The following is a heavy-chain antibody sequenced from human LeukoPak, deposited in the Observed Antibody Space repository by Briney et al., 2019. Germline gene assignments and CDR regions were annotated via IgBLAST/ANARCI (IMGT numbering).Heavy chain of an antibody. CDR3: ARLYGTFLEWSPYFDY. J-gene: IGHJ4*02. D-gene: IGHD3-3*02. CDR1: GFTFSSYA. V-gene: IGHV3-53*04. Sequence: GGSLRLSCAASGFTFSSYAMSWVRQAPGKGLEWVSVIYSGGSTYYADSVKGRFTISRHNSKNTLYLQMNSLRAEDTAVYYCARLYGTFLEWSPYFDYWGQGTLVTVSS. CDR2: IYSGGST.